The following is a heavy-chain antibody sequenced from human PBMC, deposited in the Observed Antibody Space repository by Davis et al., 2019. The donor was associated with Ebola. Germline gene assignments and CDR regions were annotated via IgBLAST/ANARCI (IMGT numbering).Heavy chain of an antibody. CDR3: ARDRRDYGDYANWFDP. D-gene: IGHD4-17*01. CDR2: IYYSGST. J-gene: IGHJ5*02. CDR1: GGSISSGDYY. Sequence: PSETLSLTCTVSGGSISSGDYYWSWIRQPPGKGLEWIGYIYYSGSTNYNPSLKSRVTISVDTSKNQFSLKLSSVTAADTAVYYCARDRRDYGDYANWFDPWGQGTLVTVSS. V-gene: IGHV4-61*08.